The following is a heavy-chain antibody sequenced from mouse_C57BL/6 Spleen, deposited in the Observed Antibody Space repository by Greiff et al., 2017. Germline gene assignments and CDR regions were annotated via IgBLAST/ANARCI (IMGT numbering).Heavy chain of an antibody. J-gene: IGHJ1*03. CDR2: ISNGGGST. Sequence: EVQVVESGGGLVQPGGSLKLSCAASGFTFSDYYMYWVRQTPEKRLEWVAYISNGGGSTYYPDTVKGRFTISRDNAKNTLYLQMSRLKSEDTAMYYCARHKHYSNYGGWYFDVWGTGTTVTVSS. CDR3: ARHKHYSNYGGWYFDV. D-gene: IGHD2-5*01. CDR1: GFTFSDYY. V-gene: IGHV5-12*01.